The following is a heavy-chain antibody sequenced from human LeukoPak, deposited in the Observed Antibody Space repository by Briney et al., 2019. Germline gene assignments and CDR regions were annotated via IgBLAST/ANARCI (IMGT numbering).Heavy chain of an antibody. V-gene: IGHV3-48*01. CDR2: ISSSSTVI. D-gene: IGHD3-3*01. J-gene: IGHJ4*02. Sequence: GGSLRLSCAASGFTFSIYSMHWVRQAPGKGLEWVSYISSSSTVIYYADSVKGRFNINRDNGKSSLYLQLNSLRAEDTAVYYCAKPDRKYDFWSGYYGRSFDYWGQGTLVTVSS. CDR3: AKPDRKYDFWSGYYGRSFDY. CDR1: GFTFSIYS.